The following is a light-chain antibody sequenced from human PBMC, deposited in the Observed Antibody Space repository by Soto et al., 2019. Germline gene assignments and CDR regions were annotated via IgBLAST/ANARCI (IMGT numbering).Light chain of an antibody. CDR3: QSYDSSLSGCV. CDR1: SSNIGAGYD. CDR2: GNS. V-gene: IGLV1-40*01. J-gene: IGLJ3*02. Sequence: QSVLTQPPLVSGAPGQRVTISCTGSSSNIGAGYDVHWYQQLPGTAPKLLIYGNSNRPSGVPDRFSGSKSGTSASLAITGLQAEDEADYYCQSYDSSLSGCVFGGGTKLTVL.